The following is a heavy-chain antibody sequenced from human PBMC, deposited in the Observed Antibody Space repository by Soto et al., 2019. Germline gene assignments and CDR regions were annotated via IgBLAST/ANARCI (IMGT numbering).Heavy chain of an antibody. CDR1: GFSFSGAW. J-gene: IGHJ3*02. CDR2: LKSKASGGTA. V-gene: IGHV3-15*07. Sequence: EERLVESGGGSGSPGESRRLSFAASGFSFSGAWMSWIRQAPGKGPEWVGRLKSKASGGTADYAAPVNSRFTISRDDSKNPLYLQLNRLKPEDTAVYFCTTSGYIWSQGTMVCVSS. D-gene: IGHD3-10*01. CDR3: TTSGYI.